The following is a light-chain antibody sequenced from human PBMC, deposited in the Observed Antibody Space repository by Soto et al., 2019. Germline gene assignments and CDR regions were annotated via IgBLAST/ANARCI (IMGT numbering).Light chain of an antibody. J-gene: IGKJ1*01. CDR3: QQYNSFPGT. V-gene: IGKV1-5*03. CDR1: QSLSSW. Sequence: DIQMTQSPSTLSASVGDRVTITCRASQSLSSWLAWYQQKPGKAPKVLIYKASTLESGVPSRFSGSGSGTEFTLSISSLQPDDFATYYCQQYNSFPGTFGQGTKVEI. CDR2: KAS.